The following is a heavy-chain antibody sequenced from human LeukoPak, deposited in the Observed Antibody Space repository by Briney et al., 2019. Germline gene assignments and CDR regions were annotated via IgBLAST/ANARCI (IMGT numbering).Heavy chain of an antibody. D-gene: IGHD6-19*01. V-gene: IGHV3-66*01. CDR1: GFTFSSYE. Sequence: SGGSLRLSCAASGFTFSSYEMNWVRQAPGKGLEWVSVIYSGGSTYYADSVKGRFTISRDNSKNTLYLQMGSLRPEDMAVYYCARASAVGYSSGWYRYFDYWGQGTLVTVSS. CDR3: ARASAVGYSSGWYRYFDY. J-gene: IGHJ4*02. CDR2: IYSGGST.